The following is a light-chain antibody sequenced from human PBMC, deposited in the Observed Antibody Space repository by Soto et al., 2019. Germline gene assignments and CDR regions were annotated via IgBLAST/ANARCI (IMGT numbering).Light chain of an antibody. CDR2: KAS. CDR3: QYYNSYSVT. J-gene: IGKJ4*01. V-gene: IGKV1-5*03. Sequence: DIQMTQSPSTLSASVGDRVTITCRASQSIPSWLAWYQQKPGKGPELLIYKASNLESGVPSRFSGSGSGTEFTLTISSLQPDDFATYYCQYYNSYSVTFGGGTKLEIK. CDR1: QSIPSW.